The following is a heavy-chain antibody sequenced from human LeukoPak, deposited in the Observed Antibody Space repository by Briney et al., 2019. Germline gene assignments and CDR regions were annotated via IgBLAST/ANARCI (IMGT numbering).Heavy chain of an antibody. CDR3: ARASYGNNPTHFDY. Sequence: ASVKVSCKASGYTFSDYYIHWLRQAPGRGLQWMGRINPNSGGADYAQNFQGRVTMTRDTSTNTVYMQLIWLRSDDAAVYYCARASYGNNPTHFDYWGQGTLVTVSS. CDR1: GYTFSDYY. D-gene: IGHD4-11*01. CDR2: INPNSGGA. V-gene: IGHV1-2*06. J-gene: IGHJ4*02.